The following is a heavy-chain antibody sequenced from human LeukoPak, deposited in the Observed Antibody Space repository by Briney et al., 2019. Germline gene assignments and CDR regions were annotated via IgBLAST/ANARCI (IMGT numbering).Heavy chain of an antibody. D-gene: IGHD6-19*01. J-gene: IGHJ5*02. CDR3: ARGRREGSGWLGWFDP. CDR2: INHSGST. Sequence: SETLSLTCAVYGGSFSGYYWSWIRQPPGEGLEWIGEINHSGSTNYNPSLKSRVTISVDMSKNQFSLRLSSVTAADTAVYYCARGRREGSGWLGWFDPWGQGTLVTVSS. CDR1: GGSFSGYY. V-gene: IGHV4-34*01.